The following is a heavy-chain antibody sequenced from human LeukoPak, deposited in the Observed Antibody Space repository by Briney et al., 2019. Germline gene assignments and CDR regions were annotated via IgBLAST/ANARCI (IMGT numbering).Heavy chain of an antibody. V-gene: IGHV1-69*04. CDR2: IIPIFGIA. D-gene: IGHD4-11*01. CDR3: ARDKDDYSNYGPPSGMDV. CDR1: GGTFSSYA. Sequence: SVKVSCKASGGTFSSYAISWVRQAPGQGLEWMGRIIPIFGIANYAQKFQGRVTITADKSTSTAYMELSSLRSEDTAVYHCARDKDDYSNYGPPSGMDVWGQGTTVTVSS. J-gene: IGHJ6*02.